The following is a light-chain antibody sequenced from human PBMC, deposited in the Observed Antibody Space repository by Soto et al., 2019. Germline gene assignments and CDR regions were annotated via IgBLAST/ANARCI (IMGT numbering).Light chain of an antibody. J-gene: IGLJ1*01. V-gene: IGLV2-23*01. CDR1: SSDVGSYNL. Sequence: QSALTQPASVSGSPGQSIPISCTGTSSDVGSYNLVSWYQQHPGKAPKLMIYEGSKRPSGVSNRFSGYKSGNTASLTISGLQAEDEADYYCFSYAGSSTYVFGTGTKLTVL. CDR3: FSYAGSSTYV. CDR2: EGS.